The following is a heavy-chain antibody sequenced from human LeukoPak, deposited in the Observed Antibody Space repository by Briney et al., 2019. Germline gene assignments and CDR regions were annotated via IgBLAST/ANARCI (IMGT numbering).Heavy chain of an antibody. CDR1: GFTFSSYA. J-gene: IGHJ3*02. Sequence: GGSLRLSCAASGFTFSSYAMSWVRQAPGKGLEWVSAISGSGGSTYYADSVKGRFTISRDNSKNTLYLQMNSLRAEDTAVYYCARDANYHDSSVYYDAFDIWGQGTMVTVSS. V-gene: IGHV3-23*01. D-gene: IGHD3-22*01. CDR2: ISGSGGST. CDR3: ARDANYHDSSVYYDAFDI.